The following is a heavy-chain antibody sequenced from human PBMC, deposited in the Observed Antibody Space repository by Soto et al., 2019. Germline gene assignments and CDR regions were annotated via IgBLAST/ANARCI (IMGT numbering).Heavy chain of an antibody. CDR2: IYYSGST. Sequence: SETLSLTCTVSGGSISSYYWSWIRQPPGKGLEWIGYIYYSGSTNYNPSLKSRVTISVDTSKNQFSLKLSSVTAADTAVYYCARHDGDYVFGWFDPWGQGTLVTVSS. V-gene: IGHV4-59*08. CDR1: GGSISSYY. CDR3: ARHDGDYVFGWFDP. D-gene: IGHD4-17*01. J-gene: IGHJ5*02.